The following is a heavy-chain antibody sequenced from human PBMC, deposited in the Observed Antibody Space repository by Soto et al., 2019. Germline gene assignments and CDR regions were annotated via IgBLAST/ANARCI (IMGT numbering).Heavy chain of an antibody. D-gene: IGHD4-17*01. Sequence: QVQLQESGPGLVKPSGTLSLTCAVSGGSISSSNWWSWVRQPPGKGLEWIGEIYHSGSTYYNPSLKSRVTISVDTSKNQFSLKLSSVTAADTAVYYCARLFYGDYGGSAFDIWGQGTMVTVSS. CDR1: GGSISSSNW. V-gene: IGHV4-4*02. CDR3: ARLFYGDYGGSAFDI. CDR2: IYHSGST. J-gene: IGHJ3*02.